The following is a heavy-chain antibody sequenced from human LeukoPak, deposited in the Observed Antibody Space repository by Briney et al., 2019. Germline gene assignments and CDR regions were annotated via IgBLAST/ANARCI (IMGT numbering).Heavy chain of an antibody. CDR1: GGSISSSSYY. J-gene: IGHJ3*02. CDR3: ASGRDDAFDI. CDR2: IYYSGST. Sequence: PSETLSLTCTVSGGSISSSSYYWGWIRQPPGKGLEWIGSIYYSGSTYYNPSLKSRVTISVDTSKNQFSLKLSSVTAADTAVHYCASGRDDAFDIWGQGTMVTVSS. V-gene: IGHV4-39*07.